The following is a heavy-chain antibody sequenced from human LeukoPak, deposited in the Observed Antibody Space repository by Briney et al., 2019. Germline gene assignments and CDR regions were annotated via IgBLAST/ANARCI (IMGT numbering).Heavy chain of an antibody. CDR1: GYTFTGYY. Sequence: ASVTVSCKASGYTFTGYYMHWVRQAPGQGLEWMGWINPNSGGTNYAQKFQGRVTMTRDTSISTAYMELSRLRSDDTAVYYCARHSYSSGYSYTTNYDYWGQGTLVTVSS. CDR3: ARHSYSSGYSYTTNYDY. D-gene: IGHD3-22*01. V-gene: IGHV1-2*02. CDR2: INPNSGGT. J-gene: IGHJ4*02.